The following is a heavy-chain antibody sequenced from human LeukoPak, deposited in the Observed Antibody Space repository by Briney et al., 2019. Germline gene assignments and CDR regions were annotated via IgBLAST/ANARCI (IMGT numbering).Heavy chain of an antibody. Sequence: SETLSLTCTVSGGSISNYFWSWIRQPPGKGLECIGYVYYSDSTNYNPSLKSRVTISVDTSKNQFSLKLSSVTAADTAVYYCAREGNDYGDSGLLDYWGQGTLVTVSS. V-gene: IGHV4-59*12. CDR3: AREGNDYGDSGLLDY. CDR2: VYYSDST. D-gene: IGHD4-17*01. CDR1: GGSISNYF. J-gene: IGHJ4*02.